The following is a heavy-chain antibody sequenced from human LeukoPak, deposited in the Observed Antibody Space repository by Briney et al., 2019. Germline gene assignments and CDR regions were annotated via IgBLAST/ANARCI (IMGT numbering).Heavy chain of an antibody. D-gene: IGHD3-10*01. V-gene: IGHV3-15*01. CDR3: TTGITMVRGVIHLIDY. CDR2: IKSKTDGGTT. CDR1: GFTFSNAW. Sequence: GGSLRLSCAASGFTFSNAWMSCVRQAPGKGLEWVGRIKSKTDGGTTDYAAPVKGRFTISRDDSKNTLYLQMNSLKTEDTAVYYYTTGITMVRGVIHLIDYWGQGTLVTVSS. J-gene: IGHJ4*02.